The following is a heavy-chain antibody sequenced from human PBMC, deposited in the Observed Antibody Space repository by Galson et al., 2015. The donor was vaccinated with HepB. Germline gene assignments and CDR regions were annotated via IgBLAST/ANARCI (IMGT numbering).Heavy chain of an antibody. CDR1: GFSFNIYS. Sequence: SLRLSCAASGFSFNIYSMNWVRQAPGKGLEWISYIYPTSSPTYYADSVKGRFTISRDSAKNSLSLQMNSLRDEDTAVYYCVRLHDITLWAFDVLGQATKVTASS. V-gene: IGHV3-48*02. CDR2: IYPTSSPT. CDR3: VRLHDITLWAFDV. D-gene: IGHD3-9*01. J-gene: IGHJ3*01.